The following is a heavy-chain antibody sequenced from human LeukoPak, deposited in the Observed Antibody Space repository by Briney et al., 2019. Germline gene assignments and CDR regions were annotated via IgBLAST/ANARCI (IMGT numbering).Heavy chain of an antibody. CDR1: GYSFTKYW. D-gene: IGHD1-1*01. Sequence: EESLQKSCKGSGYSFTKYWIGWVRQMPGKGLEWMGIIYPGDSDTRYSPSSQGQVTISADKSISTVYLQWSSLQASDTAIYYCVRPFRNWSDLGVDQWGQETINTVSS. J-gene: IGHJ4*01. V-gene: IGHV5-51*01. CDR3: VRPFRNWSDLGVDQ. CDR2: IYPGDSDT.